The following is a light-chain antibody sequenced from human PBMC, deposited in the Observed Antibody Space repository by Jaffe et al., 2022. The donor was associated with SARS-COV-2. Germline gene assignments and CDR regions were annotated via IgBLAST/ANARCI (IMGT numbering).Light chain of an antibody. Sequence: QSALTQPASVSGSPGQSITISCTGTSSDVGRYNHVSWYQQHPGKAPKVMVYEVSNRPSGVPDRFSGSKSGNTASLTISGLQAEDEADYYCSSYTSSSLWVFGGGTKLTVL. CDR2: EVS. V-gene: IGLV2-14*01. J-gene: IGLJ3*02. CDR1: SSDVGRYNH. CDR3: SSYTSSSLWV.